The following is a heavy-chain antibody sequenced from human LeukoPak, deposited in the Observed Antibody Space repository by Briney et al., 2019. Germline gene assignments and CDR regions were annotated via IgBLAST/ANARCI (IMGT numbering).Heavy chain of an antibody. CDR3: AKDDYYDSSGSDFDY. J-gene: IGHJ4*02. D-gene: IGHD3-22*01. Sequence: PGGSLRLSCAASGFTFSSYGMSWVRQAPGKGLEWVSAISGSGGGTYYADSVKGRFTISRDNSKNTLYLQMNSLRAEDTAVYYCAKDDYYDSSGSDFDYWGQGTLVTVSS. CDR2: ISGSGGGT. CDR1: GFTFSSYG. V-gene: IGHV3-23*01.